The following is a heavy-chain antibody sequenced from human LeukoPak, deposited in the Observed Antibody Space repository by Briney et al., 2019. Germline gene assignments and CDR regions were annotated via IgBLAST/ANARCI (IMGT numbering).Heavy chain of an antibody. Sequence: PSETLSLTCAVYGGSFSGYYWSWIRQPPGKGLEWIGEINHSGSTNYNPSLKSRVTISVDTSKNQFSLKLSSVTAADTAVYYCARRAIRFGVVRGSYFDYWGQGTLVTVSS. J-gene: IGHJ4*02. V-gene: IGHV4-34*01. CDR3: ARRAIRFGVVRGSYFDY. CDR2: INHSGST. CDR1: GGSFSGYY. D-gene: IGHD3-10*01.